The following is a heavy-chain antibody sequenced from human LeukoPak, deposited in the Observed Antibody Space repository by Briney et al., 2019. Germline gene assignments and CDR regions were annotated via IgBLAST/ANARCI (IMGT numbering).Heavy chain of an antibody. CDR3: ASSTGMIKFNY. J-gene: IGHJ4*02. V-gene: IGHV3-48*03. CDR2: ISTSGSTI. Sequence: GGSLRLSCAASGFTFSSYEMNWVRQAPGKGREWVSYISTSGSTIYYADSVKGRFTISRDNAKNSLYLQMNSLRVEDTAVYHCASSTGMIKFNYWGQGTLLTVSS. D-gene: IGHD1-14*01. CDR1: GFTFSSYE.